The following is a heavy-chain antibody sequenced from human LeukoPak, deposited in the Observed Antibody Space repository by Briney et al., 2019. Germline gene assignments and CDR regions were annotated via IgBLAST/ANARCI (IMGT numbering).Heavy chain of an antibody. Sequence: GGSLRLSCAASGFTFSSYGMHWVRQAPGKGLEWVAFIRYDGSNKYYADSVKGRFTISRDNSKNTLYLQMNSLRAEDTAVYYCARDLKDWITRYSYYYYMDVWGKGTTVTISS. V-gene: IGHV3-30*02. CDR3: ARDLKDWITRYSYYYYMDV. J-gene: IGHJ6*03. D-gene: IGHD2-2*03. CDR1: GFTFSSYG. CDR2: IRYDGSNK.